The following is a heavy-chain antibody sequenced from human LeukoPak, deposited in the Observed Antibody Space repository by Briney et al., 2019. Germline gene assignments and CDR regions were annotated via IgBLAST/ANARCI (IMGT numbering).Heavy chain of an antibody. D-gene: IGHD2-21*02. CDR3: ARDSAYCGGDCYSFDY. J-gene: IGHJ4*02. V-gene: IGHV3-74*01. CDR2: INSDGSST. CDR1: GITFSSYW. Sequence: GGSLRLSCAASGITFSSYWMHWVRQAPGKGLVWVSRINSDGSSTNYADSVKGRFTISRDNAKNTLYLQMNSLRAEDTAVYYCARDSAYCGGDCYSFDYWGQGTLVTVSS.